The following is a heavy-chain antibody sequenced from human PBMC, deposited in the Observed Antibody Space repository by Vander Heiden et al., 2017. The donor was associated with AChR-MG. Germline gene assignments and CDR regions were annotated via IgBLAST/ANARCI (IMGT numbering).Heavy chain of an antibody. J-gene: IGHJ6*02. D-gene: IGHD1-26*01. CDR2: ISYDGSNK. V-gene: IGHV3-30-3*01. CDR3: ARDGGSGSYRRYYGMDV. Sequence: QVQLVESGGGVVPPGRSLVLACAATGFTFGSYAMHWVRQAPGKGLEWVAVISYDGSNKYYTDSVKGRFTIPRDNSKNTLYLQMNSLRAEDTAVYYCARDGGSGSYRRYYGMDVWGQGTTVTVSS. CDR1: GFTFGSYA.